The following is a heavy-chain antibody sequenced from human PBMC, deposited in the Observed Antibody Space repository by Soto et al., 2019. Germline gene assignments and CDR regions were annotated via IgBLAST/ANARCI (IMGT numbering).Heavy chain of an antibody. V-gene: IGHV1-2*06. CDR2: MNVDTGGT. Sequence: ASVKVSCKASGYRFTTFYIHCVRQAPGQGLEWMGRMNVDTGGTTYAQKFQGRVTMTRDTSISTAYMEVTSVKSDDTAIYYCARDGNFVLRGYSFGFDFWGQGTRVTVSS. D-gene: IGHD5-18*01. CDR1: GYRFTTFY. J-gene: IGHJ4*02. CDR3: ARDGNFVLRGYSFGFDF.